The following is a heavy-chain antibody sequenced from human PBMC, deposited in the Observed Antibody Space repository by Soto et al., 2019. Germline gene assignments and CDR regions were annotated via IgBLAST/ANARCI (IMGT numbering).Heavy chain of an antibody. CDR3: ARSVATPGTNIDF. CDR1: GGSMNGYY. V-gene: IGHV4-4*09. D-gene: IGHD6-13*01. Sequence: SETLSLTCSVSGGSMNGYYWSWIRQTPGQGLEWLGFIYFSGSTRYNPSLMSRLTISLDKSKRQFSMSLSSVTAADTAVYYCARSVATPGTNIDFWGQGTLVTSPQ. CDR2: IYFSGST. J-gene: IGHJ4*02.